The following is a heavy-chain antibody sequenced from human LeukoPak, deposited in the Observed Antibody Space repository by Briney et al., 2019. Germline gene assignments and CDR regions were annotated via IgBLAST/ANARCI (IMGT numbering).Heavy chain of an antibody. CDR2: IYSGGTT. Sequence: GGSLRLSCAVSGFTVSGNYMSWVRQAPGKGLEWVSLIYSGGTTYYADSVKGRFTISRDNSKNTLYLQMNSLRAEDTAVYYCAKVRNPEYWGQGTLVTVSS. V-gene: IGHV3-53*01. CDR3: AKVRNPEY. J-gene: IGHJ4*02. D-gene: IGHD1-14*01. CDR1: GFTVSGNY.